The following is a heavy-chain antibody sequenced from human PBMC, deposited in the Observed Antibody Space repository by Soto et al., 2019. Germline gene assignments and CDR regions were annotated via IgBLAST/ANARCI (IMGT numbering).Heavy chain of an antibody. CDR2: IYHSGST. J-gene: IGHJ4*02. D-gene: IGHD3-10*01. Sequence: SETLSLTCAVSGGSISSGGYSWSWIRQPPGKGLEWIGYIYHSGSTYYNPSLKSRVTISVDRSKNQFSLKLSSVTAADTAVYYCARSNYSGSGSSRDPYFDYWGQGTLVTVSS. CDR3: ARSNYSGSGSSRDPYFDY. V-gene: IGHV4-30-2*01. CDR1: GGSISSGGYS.